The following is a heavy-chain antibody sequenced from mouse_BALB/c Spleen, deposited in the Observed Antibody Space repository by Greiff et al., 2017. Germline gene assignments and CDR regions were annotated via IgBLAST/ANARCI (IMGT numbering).Heavy chain of an antibody. CDR3: TGYGIWFAY. D-gene: IGHD2-10*02. V-gene: IGHV6-3*01. CDR1: GFTFSSYW. CDR2: IRLKSDNYAT. J-gene: IGHJ3*01. Sequence: EVKLVESGGGLVQPGGSMKLSCVASGFTFSSYWMSWVRQSPEKGLEWVAEIRLKSDNYATHYAESVKGKFTISRDDSKSRLYLQMNSLRAEDTGIYYCTGYGIWFAYWGQGTLVTVSA.